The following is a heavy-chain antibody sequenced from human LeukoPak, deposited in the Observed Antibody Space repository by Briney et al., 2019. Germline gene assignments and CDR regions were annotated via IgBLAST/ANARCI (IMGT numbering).Heavy chain of an antibody. V-gene: IGHV3-7*03. D-gene: IGHD3-16*01. Sequence: GGSLRLSCAASGFTFSSYWISWVRQAPGKGLEWVANIKQDGSEKYYVDSVKGRFTISRDNAKNMLYLQVNSLRAEDTAVYFCARGGGLDVWGQGATVTVSS. CDR1: GFTFSSYW. CDR2: IKQDGSEK. CDR3: ARGGGLDV. J-gene: IGHJ6*02.